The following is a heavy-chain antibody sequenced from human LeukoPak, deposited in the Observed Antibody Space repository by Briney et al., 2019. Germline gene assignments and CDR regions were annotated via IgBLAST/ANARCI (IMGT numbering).Heavy chain of an antibody. CDR2: IYYGGGT. Sequence: SETLSLTCTVSGGSISSYYWSWIRQPPGKGLEWIGYIYYGGGTNYNPSLKSRVTISVDTSKNQFSLKLSSVTAADTAVYYCARTVVATIGLDYYYYMDVWGKGTTVTVSS. V-gene: IGHV4-59*01. J-gene: IGHJ6*03. CDR3: ARTVVATIGLDYYYYMDV. CDR1: GGSISSYY. D-gene: IGHD5-12*01.